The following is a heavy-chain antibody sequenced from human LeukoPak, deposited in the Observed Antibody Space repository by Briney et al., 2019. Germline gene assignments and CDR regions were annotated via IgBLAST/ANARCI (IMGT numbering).Heavy chain of an antibody. V-gene: IGHV3-21*06. CDR1: GFSFSSYV. CDR3: ARIDAFDI. Sequence: GGSLRLSCVASGFSFSSYVMNWVRQAPGKGLEWVSYISSRGSYTYYADSVKGRFTISRDNAKNSLYLQMNSLRAEDTAVYCCARIDAFDIWGQGTMVTVSS. J-gene: IGHJ3*02. CDR2: ISSRGSYT.